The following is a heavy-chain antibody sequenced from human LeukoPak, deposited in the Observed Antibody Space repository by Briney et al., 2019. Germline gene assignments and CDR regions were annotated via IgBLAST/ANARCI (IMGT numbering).Heavy chain of an antibody. CDR2: ISYDGSNK. V-gene: IGHV3-30-3*02. D-gene: IGHD5-18*01. CDR1: GFTFSSYA. J-gene: IGHJ4*02. Sequence: GGSLRLSCAASGFTFSSYAMHWVRQAPGKGLEWVAVISYDGSNKYYADSVKGRFTISRDNSKNTLYLQMNSLRAEDTAVYYCAKRLRPGYSYGAPDYWGQGTLVTVSS. CDR3: AKRLRPGYSYGAPDY.